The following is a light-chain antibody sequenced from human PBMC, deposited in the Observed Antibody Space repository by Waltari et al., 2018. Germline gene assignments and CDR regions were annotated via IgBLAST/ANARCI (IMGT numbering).Light chain of an antibody. V-gene: IGLV2-14*03. CDR3: SSYTSISTWV. Sequence: QSALTQPASVSESPGQSITISCTGTSSDVGGYNYVSWYQHHPGKAPKLMIYDVSHRPSRVSDRFSGSKSGNTASLTISGLQAEDEADYFCSSYTSISTWVFGGGTKLTVL. J-gene: IGLJ3*02. CDR2: DVS. CDR1: SSDVGGYNY.